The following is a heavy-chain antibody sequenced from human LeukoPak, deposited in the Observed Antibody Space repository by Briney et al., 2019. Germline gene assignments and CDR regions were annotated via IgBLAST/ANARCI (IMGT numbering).Heavy chain of an antibody. CDR3: ATPTTNYDFWSGLDY. D-gene: IGHD3-3*01. CDR2: FDPEDGET. V-gene: IGHV1-24*01. Sequence: GASVKVSCKVSGYTLTELSMHWVRQAPGKGLEWMGGFDPEDGETIYAQKFQGRVTMTEDTSTDTAYMELSSLRSEDTAVYYCATPTTNYDFWSGLDYWGQGTLVTVSS. J-gene: IGHJ4*02. CDR1: GYTLTELS.